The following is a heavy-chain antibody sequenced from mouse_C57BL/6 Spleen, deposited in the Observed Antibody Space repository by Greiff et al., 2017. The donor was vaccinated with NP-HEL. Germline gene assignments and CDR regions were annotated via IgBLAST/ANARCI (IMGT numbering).Heavy chain of an antibody. CDR3: ARTPYGNYGYFDV. V-gene: IGHV1-82*01. CDR2: IYPGDGDT. D-gene: IGHD2-1*01. J-gene: IGHJ1*03. CDR1: GYAFSSSW. Sequence: QVQLQQSGPELVKPGASVKISCKASGYAFSSSWMNWVKQRPGKGLEWIGRIYPGDGDTNYNGKFKGKATLTAAKSSSPAYMQLSSLTSADSAVYFCARTPYGNYGYFDVWGTGTTVTVSS.